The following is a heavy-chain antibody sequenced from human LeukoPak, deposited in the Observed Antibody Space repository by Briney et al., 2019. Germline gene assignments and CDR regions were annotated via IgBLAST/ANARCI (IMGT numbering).Heavy chain of an antibody. CDR1: GGSISSSSYY. CDR3: ASRDGYNSFDY. V-gene: IGHV4-30-4*08. J-gene: IGHJ4*02. Sequence: PSETLSLTCTVSGGSISSSSYYWGWIRQPPGKGLEWIGYIYYSGSTYYNPSLKSRVTISVDTSKNQFSLKLSSVTAADTAVYYCASRDGYNSFDYWGQGTLVTVSS. D-gene: IGHD5-24*01. CDR2: IYYSGST.